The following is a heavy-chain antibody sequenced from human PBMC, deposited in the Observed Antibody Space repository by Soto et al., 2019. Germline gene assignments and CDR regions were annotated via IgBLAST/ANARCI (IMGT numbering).Heavy chain of an antibody. CDR3: ARDRYDILTGYYNVRPFDY. J-gene: IGHJ4*02. D-gene: IGHD3-9*01. V-gene: IGHV1-18*01. CDR2: ISAYNGNT. Sequence: GASVKVSCKASGYTFTSYGISWVRQAPGQGLEWMGWISAYNGNTNYAQKLQGRVTMTTDTSTSTAYMELRSLRSDDTAVYYCARDRYDILTGYYNVRPFDYWGQGTLVTVSS. CDR1: GYTFTSYG.